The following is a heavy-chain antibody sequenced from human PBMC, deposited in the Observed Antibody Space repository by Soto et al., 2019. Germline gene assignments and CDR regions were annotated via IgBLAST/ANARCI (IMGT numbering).Heavy chain of an antibody. J-gene: IGHJ4*02. Sequence: ASVKVSCKGSGYTFTSYVLSWERQAPGQGLEWIGWISAYNGNTNYAQKLPGRVTITTDTATSKAYMDLRSRSPDDTAGYXCARWYGQRGSREGDPHFXYWGQGTLLTVPS. CDR3: ARWYGQRGSREGDPHFXY. V-gene: IGHV1-18*04. D-gene: IGHD1-20*01. CDR2: ISAYNGNT. CDR1: GYTFTSYV.